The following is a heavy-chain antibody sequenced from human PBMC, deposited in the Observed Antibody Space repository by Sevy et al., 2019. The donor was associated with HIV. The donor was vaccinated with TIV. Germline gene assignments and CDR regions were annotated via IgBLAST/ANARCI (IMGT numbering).Heavy chain of an antibody. J-gene: IGHJ3*01. V-gene: IGHV1-69*10. CDR3: AKEEGRSDHGSDGFGFWGRSDYGSDAFDV. Sequence: ASVKVSCKTSGGSVSRDSISWVRQAPGQGLEWMGGIIPLIGIGKYAQKFQGRVTITADKSTTTTYMELRSRSSEDTAIYYCAKEEGRSDHGSDGFGFWGRSDYGSDAFDVWGQGTMVTVSS. CDR2: IIPLIGIG. CDR1: GGSVSRDS. D-gene: IGHD7-27*01.